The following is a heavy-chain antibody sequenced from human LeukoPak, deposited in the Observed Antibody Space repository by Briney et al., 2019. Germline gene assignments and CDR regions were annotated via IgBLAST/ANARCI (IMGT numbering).Heavy chain of an antibody. Sequence: SETLSLTCSVVGGSLTSSNQYWGWIRQPPGKGLEWIGRIYTSGSTNYNPSLKSRVTISVDTSKNQFSLKLSSVAAADTAVYYCAKDPAYGDYGIAFDIWGQGTMVTVSS. CDR1: GGSLTSSNQY. D-gene: IGHD4-17*01. CDR2: IYTSGST. V-gene: IGHV4-39*07. J-gene: IGHJ3*02. CDR3: AKDPAYGDYGIAFDI.